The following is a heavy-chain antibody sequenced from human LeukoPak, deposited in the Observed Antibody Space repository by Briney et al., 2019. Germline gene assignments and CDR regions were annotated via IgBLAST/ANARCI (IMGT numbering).Heavy chain of an antibody. Sequence: PSETLSLTRAVYGGSFSAYYWTWIRQTPGKGLEWIGEMNPSGSTNHNPSLKSRVTISVDTSKNQFSLKLSSVTAADTAVYYCARGRQDVTMIVVVMTAVSYYLDVWGKGTTVTVS. CDR1: GGSFSAYY. V-gene: IGHV4-34*01. D-gene: IGHD3-22*01. CDR3: ARGRQDVTMIVVVMTAVSYYLDV. CDR2: MNPSGST. J-gene: IGHJ6*03.